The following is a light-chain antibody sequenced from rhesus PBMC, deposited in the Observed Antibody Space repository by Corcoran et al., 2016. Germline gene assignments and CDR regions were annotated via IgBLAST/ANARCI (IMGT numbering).Light chain of an antibody. CDR2: DAF. CDR3: QQYNNWNS. CDR1: QTVGSN. V-gene: IGKV3-42*02. Sequence: ETVVTQSPATLSLSPGERATLPCRASQTVGSNLAWYQQRPGQAPRLLIYDAFSRATGNPDRFSGSGSGTEFTLTISSLEPEDVGVYYCQQYNNWNSFGQGTKVEIK. J-gene: IGKJ2*01.